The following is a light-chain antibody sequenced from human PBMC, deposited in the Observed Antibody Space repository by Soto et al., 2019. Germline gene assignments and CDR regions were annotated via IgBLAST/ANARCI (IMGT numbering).Light chain of an antibody. J-gene: IGKJ1*01. V-gene: IGKV2-30*01. Sequence: EVVMTQSPLSLSVTLGQPASISCKSSHSLIYSDGNSYLNWFQQRPRQSPRRLIYKVSNRDSGVPDRFSGSGSRSYFTLNISRVEADDVGIYFCMEGTHWPPWTFGQGTKVESK. CDR1: HSLIYSDGNSY. CDR3: MEGTHWPPWT. CDR2: KVS.